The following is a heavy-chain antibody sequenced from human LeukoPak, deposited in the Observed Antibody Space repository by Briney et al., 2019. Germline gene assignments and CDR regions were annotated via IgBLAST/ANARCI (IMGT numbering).Heavy chain of an antibody. CDR3: ARGVDTAPTPNWFDP. CDR2: IYTSGST. Sequence: SETLSLTCTVSGGSISSSSYYWSWIRQPAGKGLEWIGRIYTSGSTNYNPSLKSRVTISVDTSKNQFSLKLSSVTAADTAVYYCARGVDTAPTPNWFDPWGQGTLVTVSS. CDR1: GGSISSSSYY. V-gene: IGHV4-61*02. J-gene: IGHJ5*02. D-gene: IGHD5-18*01.